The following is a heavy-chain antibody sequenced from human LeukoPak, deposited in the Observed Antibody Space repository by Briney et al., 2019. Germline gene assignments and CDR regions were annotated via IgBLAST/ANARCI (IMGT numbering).Heavy chain of an antibody. Sequence: WVRQVPGKGLEWLAIISHDGNTGHYADSVKGRFTISRDNSKDTVDLQMNSLRADDTAVYYCARDFNWAFDYWGQGTLVTVSS. CDR3: ARDFNWAFDY. J-gene: IGHJ4*02. V-gene: IGHV3-30-3*01. D-gene: IGHD3-16*01. CDR2: ISHDGNTG.